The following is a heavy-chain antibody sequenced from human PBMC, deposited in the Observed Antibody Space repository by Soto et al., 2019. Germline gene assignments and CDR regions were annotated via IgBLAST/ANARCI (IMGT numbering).Heavy chain of an antibody. D-gene: IGHD3-22*01. V-gene: IGHV3-33*01. Sequence: QVQLVESGGGVVQPGRSLRLSCAASGFTFSNYGMHWVRQAPGKGLEWVAVIWYDGSNEYFADSVKGRFTISRDTSKNTVYLQMNRLRAEDTALYYCARGTYDTSGDFDYWGQGTLVTVSS. CDR2: IWYDGSNE. CDR1: GFTFSNYG. CDR3: ARGTYDTSGDFDY. J-gene: IGHJ4*02.